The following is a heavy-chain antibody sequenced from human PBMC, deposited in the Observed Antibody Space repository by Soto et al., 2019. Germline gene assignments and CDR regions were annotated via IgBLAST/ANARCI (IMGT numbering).Heavy chain of an antibody. Sequence: PGGSLRLSCAASGFTFSSYAMSWVRQAPGKGLEWVSAISGSGGSTYYADSVKGRFTISRDNSKNTLYLQMNSLRAEDTAVYYCARDLLEQQLALGIDYWGQGTLVTVSS. CDR1: GFTFSSYA. J-gene: IGHJ4*02. D-gene: IGHD6-13*01. V-gene: IGHV3-23*01. CDR3: ARDLLEQQLALGIDY. CDR2: ISGSGGST.